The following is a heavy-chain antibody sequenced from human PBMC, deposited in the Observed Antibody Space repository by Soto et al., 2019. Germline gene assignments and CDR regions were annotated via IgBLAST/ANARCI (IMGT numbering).Heavy chain of an antibody. CDR1: GFTFSSYG. Sequence: QVQLVESGGGVVQPGRSLRLSCAASGFTFSSYGMHWVRQAPGKGLEWVAVISYDGSNKYYADSVKGRFTISRDNSKNTLYLQMNSLRAEDTAVYYCAKSGNGEFDYWGQGTLVTVSS. D-gene: IGHD3-10*01. CDR3: AKSGNGEFDY. J-gene: IGHJ4*02. V-gene: IGHV3-30*18. CDR2: ISYDGSNK.